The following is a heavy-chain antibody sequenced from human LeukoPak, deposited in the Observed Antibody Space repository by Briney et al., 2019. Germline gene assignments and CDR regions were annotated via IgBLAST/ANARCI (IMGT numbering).Heavy chain of an antibody. D-gene: IGHD3-3*01. CDR3: ARDWRSAALPNY. CDR2: ISGGSTTI. V-gene: IGHV3-48*04. CDR1: GFTFSSYS. J-gene: IGHJ4*02. Sequence: GGSLRLSCAASGFTFSSYSMNWVRQAPGKGLEWVSYISGGSTTIYYADSVKGRFTISRDNPKNSLYLQMNSLRAEDTAVYYCARDWRSAALPNYWGQGTLVTVSS.